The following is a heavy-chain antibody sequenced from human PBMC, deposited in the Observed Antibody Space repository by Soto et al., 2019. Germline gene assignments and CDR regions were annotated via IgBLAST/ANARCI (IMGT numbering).Heavy chain of an antibody. CDR1: GYTFTGYY. CDR2: INPNSGGT. J-gene: IGHJ6*02. V-gene: IGHV1-2*02. CDR3: ARAWDIVVVPAATGMDV. Sequence: ASVKVSCKASGYTFTGYYMHWVRQAPGQGLEWMGWINPNSGGTNYAQKFQGRVTMTRDTSVSTAYMELSRLRSDDTAVYYCARAWDIVVVPAATGMDVWGQGTTVTVSS. D-gene: IGHD2-2*01.